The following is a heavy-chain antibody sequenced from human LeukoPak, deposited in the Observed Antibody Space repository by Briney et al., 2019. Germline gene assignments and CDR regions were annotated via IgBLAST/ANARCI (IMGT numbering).Heavy chain of an antibody. CDR3: ARRADRVSTEAGFDY. V-gene: IGHV1-2*06. CDR1: GYTFTGYY. J-gene: IGHJ4*02. Sequence: ASVKVSCKASGYTFTGYYTHWVRQAPGQGLEWMGRINPNSGGTNYAQKFQGRVTMTRDTSISTAYMELSRLRSDDTAVYYCARRADRVSTEAGFDYWGQGTLVTVSS. D-gene: IGHD1-14*01. CDR2: INPNSGGT.